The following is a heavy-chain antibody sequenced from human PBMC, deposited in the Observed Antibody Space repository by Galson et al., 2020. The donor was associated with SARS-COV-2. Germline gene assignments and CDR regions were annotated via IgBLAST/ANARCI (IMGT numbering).Heavy chain of an antibody. D-gene: IGHD3-16*01. J-gene: IGHJ6*02. Sequence: ASVKVSCKASGYTFTTYGITWVRQAPGQGLEWMGWISTYNGNTNYAQKLQDRVTMTTDTSTSTAYMELRSLRSDDTAVYYCVTPARSVTRRGRDYYYGMDVWGQGTTVTVSS. V-gene: IGHV1-18*04. CDR2: ISTYNGNT. CDR1: GYTFTTYG. CDR3: VTPARSVTRRGRDYYYGMDV.